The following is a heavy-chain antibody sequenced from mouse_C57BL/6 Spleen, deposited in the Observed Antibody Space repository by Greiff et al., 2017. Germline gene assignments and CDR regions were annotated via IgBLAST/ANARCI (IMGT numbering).Heavy chain of an antibody. V-gene: IGHV5-17*01. CDR2: ISRGSSTI. CDR1: GFTFSDYG. D-gene: IGHD1-1*01. Sequence: EVQGVESGGGLVKPGGSLKLSCAASGFTFSDYGMHWVRQAPEKGLEWVAYISRGSSTIYYADTVKGRFTISRDNAKNTLFLQMTSLRSEDTAMYYCARGTTVVATRAMDYWGQGTSVTVSS. CDR3: ARGTTVVATRAMDY. J-gene: IGHJ4*01.